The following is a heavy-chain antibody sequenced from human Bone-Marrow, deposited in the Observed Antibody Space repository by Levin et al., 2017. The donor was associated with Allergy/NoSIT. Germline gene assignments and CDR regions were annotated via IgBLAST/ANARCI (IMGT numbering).Heavy chain of an antibody. CDR1: GGSISSYY. Sequence: SETLSLTCTVSGGSISSYYWSWIRQPPGKGLEWIGYIYYSGSTNYNPSLKSRVTISVDTSKNQFSLKLSSVTAADTAVYYCARSLRGRRGGEYFQHWGQGTLVTVSS. CDR2: IYYSGST. CDR3: ARSLRGRRGGEYFQH. J-gene: IGHJ1*01. V-gene: IGHV4-59*01. D-gene: IGHD2-15*01.